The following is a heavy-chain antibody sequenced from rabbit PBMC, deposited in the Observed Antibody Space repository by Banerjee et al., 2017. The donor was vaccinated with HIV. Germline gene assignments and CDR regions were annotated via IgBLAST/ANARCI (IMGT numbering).Heavy chain of an antibody. CDR2: IAADTGDYT. CDR3: ARSPNDGCGHCSFNL. J-gene: IGHJ4*01. V-gene: IGHV1S40*01. D-gene: IGHD1-1*01. Sequence: QSLEESGGDLVKPGASLTLTCTASGFDISGYHMCWVRQAPGKGLEWIACIAADTGDYTQYASWAKGRFTMSKTSSTTVTLQMTSLTAADKATYFCARSPNDGCGHCSFNLWGPGTLVTV. CDR1: GFDISGYH.